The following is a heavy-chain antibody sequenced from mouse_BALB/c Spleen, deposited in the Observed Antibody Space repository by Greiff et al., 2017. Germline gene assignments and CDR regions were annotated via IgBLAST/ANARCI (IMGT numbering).Heavy chain of an antibody. CDR2: ISYDGSN. V-gene: IGHV3-6*02. CDR1: GYSITSGYY. D-gene: IGHD1-2*01. J-gene: IGHJ3*01. Sequence: EVKLQESGPGLVKPSQSLSLTCSVTGYSITSGYYWNWIRQFPGNKLEWMGYISYDGSNNYNPSLKNRISITRDTSKNQFFLKLNSVTTEDTATYYCARDRPYGPFAYWGQGTLVTVSA. CDR3: ARDRPYGPFAY.